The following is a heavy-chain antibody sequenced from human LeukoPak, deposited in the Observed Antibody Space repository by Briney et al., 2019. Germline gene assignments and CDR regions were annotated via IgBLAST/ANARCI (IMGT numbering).Heavy chain of an antibody. Sequence: SETLTLTCGVYGGSFRGYYSSWIRQPPGKGLEWIGEINHSGRTNYNPSLKSRVTLSVDTCKNQLSLKLSSVTAADTALYYCARGWGPAYCGGDCHRHCDYWGQGTLVTVSS. CDR1: GGSFRGYY. CDR2: INHSGRT. V-gene: IGHV4-34*01. D-gene: IGHD2-21*02. J-gene: IGHJ4*02. CDR3: ARGWGPAYCGGDCHRHCDY.